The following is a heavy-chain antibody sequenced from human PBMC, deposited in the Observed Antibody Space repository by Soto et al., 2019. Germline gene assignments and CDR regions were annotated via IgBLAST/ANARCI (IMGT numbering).Heavy chain of an antibody. CDR1: GYRFTSYW. J-gene: IGHJ6*02. V-gene: IGHV5-51*01. Sequence: WESLNISCKVSGYRFTSYWIGWVRQMPGKGLEWMGIIYPGDSDTRYSPSFQGQVTISADKSISTAYLQWSSLKASDTAMYYCASTVTTGIGYYYYGMDVWGQGPSVTVAS. CDR2: IYPGDSDT. CDR3: ASTVTTGIGYYYYGMDV. D-gene: IGHD4-17*01.